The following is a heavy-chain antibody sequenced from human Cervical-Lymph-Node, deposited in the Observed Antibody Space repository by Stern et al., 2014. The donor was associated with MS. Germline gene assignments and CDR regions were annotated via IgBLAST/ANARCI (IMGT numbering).Heavy chain of an antibody. J-gene: IGHJ3*01. Sequence: QMQLVQSGAEARMPGASVKVTCKTSGYRFTTYDFNWVRQAPGQGLEWMGWVNPDSGTTGYAPKFQGRLTLTTTTSLKTTSMELRSLRPDDTAVYYCARGGRGAFDVWGQGTTVTVSS. CDR1: GYRFTTYD. V-gene: IGHV1-8*01. D-gene: IGHD1-14*01. CDR2: VNPDSGTT. CDR3: ARGGRGAFDV.